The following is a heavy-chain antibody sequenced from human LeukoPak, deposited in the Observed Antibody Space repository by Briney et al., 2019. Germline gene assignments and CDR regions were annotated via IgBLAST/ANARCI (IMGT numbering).Heavy chain of an antibody. CDR1: GGSISSSSYY. Sequence: SQTLSLTCTVSGGSISSSSYYCGWIRPPPGKGLEWIGSIYYSGSTNYNPSLKRRVTISVDTSKNPFSLKLSSVTAADTAVYYCARHRMYYYDSSGRGVADAFDIWSEGTMVTVSS. CDR2: IYYSGST. V-gene: IGHV4-39*01. CDR3: ARHRMYYYDSSGRGVADAFDI. D-gene: IGHD3-22*01. J-gene: IGHJ3*02.